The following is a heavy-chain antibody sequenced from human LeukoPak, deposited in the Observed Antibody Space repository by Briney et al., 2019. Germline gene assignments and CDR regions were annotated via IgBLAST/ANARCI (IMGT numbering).Heavy chain of an antibody. J-gene: IGHJ3*02. D-gene: IGHD3-10*01. Sequence: SETLSLTCSVSGDSIIGYYWGWIRQPPAKGLEWIGNIYYTGNTYYNSSLKSRVTISLDTSKNQFSLKVISMTAADTAAYYCTKSDGYGLIRICGRGTMVTVSS. CDR1: GDSIIGYY. CDR2: IYYTGNT. CDR3: TKSDGYGLIRI. V-gene: IGHV4-39*07.